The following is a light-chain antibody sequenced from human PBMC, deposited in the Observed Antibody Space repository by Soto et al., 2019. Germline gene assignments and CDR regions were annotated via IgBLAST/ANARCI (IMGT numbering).Light chain of an antibody. CDR3: QQYYSAPWT. Sequence: DIVLTPSPDSLAVSLGERATINCKSSQSVLYSSNNKNYLAWYQQKPGQPPKLLIYWASTRESGVPDRFSGSGSETDFTLTISSLQAEDVAVYYCQQYYSAPWTFGQGTKVDIK. J-gene: IGKJ1*01. CDR1: QSVLYSSNNKNY. V-gene: IGKV4-1*01. CDR2: WAS.